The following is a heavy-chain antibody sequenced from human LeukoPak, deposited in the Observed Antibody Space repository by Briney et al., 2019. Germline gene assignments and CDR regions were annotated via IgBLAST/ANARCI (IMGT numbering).Heavy chain of an antibody. CDR2: IYYSGST. CDR1: GGSISSSSYY. Sequence: ETLSLTCTVSGGSISSSSYYWGWIRQPPGKGLEWIGSIYYSGSTYYNPSLKSRVTISIATSKNQFSLKLSSVTAADTAVYYCARDRPPGLSKYNWFDPWGRGTLVTVSS. J-gene: IGHJ5*02. V-gene: IGHV4-39*07. CDR3: ARDRPPGLSKYNWFDP.